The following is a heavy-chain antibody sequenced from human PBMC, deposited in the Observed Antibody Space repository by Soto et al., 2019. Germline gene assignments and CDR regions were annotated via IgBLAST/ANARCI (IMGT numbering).Heavy chain of an antibody. CDR1: GGTFSNFA. CDR2: ISAYDGNT. D-gene: IGHD3-22*01. V-gene: IGHV1-18*04. J-gene: IGHJ4*02. Sequence: ASVKVSCKASGGTFSNFAISWVRQAPGQGLEWMGWISAYDGNTNYVQKLQGRVTMTTDTSTSTVYMELSSLRSEDTAVYYCASSFSYYDSSGPVLWGQGTLVTVSS. CDR3: ASSFSYYDSSGPVL.